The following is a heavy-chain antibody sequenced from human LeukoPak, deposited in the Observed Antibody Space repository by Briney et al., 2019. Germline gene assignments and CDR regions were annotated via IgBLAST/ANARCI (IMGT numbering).Heavy chain of an antibody. J-gene: IGHJ6*03. CDR1: GGSISSSPYY. Sequence: SETLSLTCSVSGGSISSSPYYWGWIRQPPGKGLEWIGSIYYSGSTYYNPSLKSRVTISVDTSKNQLSLKMNSVTAADTAVYYCARASQSSGWYEYYYYYMDVWGKGTTVTISS. CDR3: ARASQSSGWYEYYYYYMDV. CDR2: IYYSGST. D-gene: IGHD6-19*01. V-gene: IGHV4-39*07.